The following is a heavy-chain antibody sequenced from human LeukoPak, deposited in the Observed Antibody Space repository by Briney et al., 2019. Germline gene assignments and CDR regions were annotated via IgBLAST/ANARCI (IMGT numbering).Heavy chain of an antibody. J-gene: IGHJ4*02. Sequence: ASVKVSCKASGYTFTSYDIDWVRQATGQGLEWMGWMNPNSGNTGYAQKFQGRVTMTRDTSISTAYMEVSSLRSEDTAVYYCARGPHSSGWPQQYYWGQGTLVTVSS. CDR2: MNPNSGNT. CDR1: GYTFTSYD. CDR3: ARGPHSSGWPQQYY. D-gene: IGHD6-19*01. V-gene: IGHV1-8*01.